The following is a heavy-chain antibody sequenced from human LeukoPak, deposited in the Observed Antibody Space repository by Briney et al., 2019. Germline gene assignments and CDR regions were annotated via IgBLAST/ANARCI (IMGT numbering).Heavy chain of an antibody. CDR3: ARGGFYCGGDCYVDY. CDR2: INHSGNT. V-gene: IGHV4-34*01. J-gene: IGHJ4*02. D-gene: IGHD2-21*02. CDR1: GGSFSGHY. Sequence: PSETLSLTCGVYGGSFSGHYWTWIRQPPGKGLEWIGEINHSGNTNYNPSLKSRVTTSVDTSKNQFSLRLTSVTAADTAVYYCARGGFYCGGDCYVDYWGQGTLVTVSS.